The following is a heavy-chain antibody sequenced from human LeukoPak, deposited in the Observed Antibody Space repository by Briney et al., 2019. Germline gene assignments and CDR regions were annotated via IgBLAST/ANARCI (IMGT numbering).Heavy chain of an antibody. D-gene: IGHD3-10*01. J-gene: IGHJ4*02. CDR1: GYIVTDYY. Sequence: GASVKVSCKASGYIVTDYYIHWVRQARGQGLEWMGWINPNSGGTYFAQSFEARVTLSRDTSINTAYMEMRGLTSDDTAIYYCAKSQYSFGSGSTRPLFDHWGQGTLVTVSS. CDR2: INPNSGGT. V-gene: IGHV1-2*02. CDR3: AKSQYSFGSGSTRPLFDH.